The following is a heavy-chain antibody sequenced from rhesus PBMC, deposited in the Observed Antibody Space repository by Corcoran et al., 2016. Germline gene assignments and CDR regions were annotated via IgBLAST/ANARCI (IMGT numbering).Heavy chain of an antibody. V-gene: IGHV4-122*02. CDR2: ISYRGST. D-gene: IGHD6-25*01. J-gene: IGHJ4*01. CDR3: ARVSGIAAAGMRDY. Sequence: QLQLQESGPGLVKPSETLSLTCAVSGYSISSGYGWSWIRQPPGKGLEWIGYISYRGSTGYNPSLKSRVTISVDTSKNQFSLKLSSVTAADTAVYYCARVSGIAAAGMRDYWGQGVLVTVSS. CDR1: GYSISSGYG.